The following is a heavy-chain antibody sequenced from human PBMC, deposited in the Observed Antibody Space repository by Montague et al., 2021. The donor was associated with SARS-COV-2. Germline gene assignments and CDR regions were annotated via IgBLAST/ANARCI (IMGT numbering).Heavy chain of an antibody. CDR1: GVSISSYY. CDR2: IFSSGTT. D-gene: IGHD3-10*01. V-gene: IGHV4-59*01. J-gene: IGHJ6*02. Sequence: SETLSLTCTVSGVSISSYYWSWIRQPPTKGLEWIGHIFSSGTTNYNPSLKSRLTISVDTSKNQFSLKLSSVTAADTAVYYCAREGMVRGSYYYYGMDVWGQGTTVTVSS. CDR3: AREGMVRGSYYYYGMDV.